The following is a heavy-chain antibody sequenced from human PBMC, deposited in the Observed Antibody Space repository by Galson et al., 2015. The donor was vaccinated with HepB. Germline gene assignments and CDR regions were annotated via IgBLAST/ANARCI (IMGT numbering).Heavy chain of an antibody. CDR1: GFTFSSYA. CDR3: AKLYLTQWLGNNWFDP. J-gene: IGHJ5*02. V-gene: IGHV3-23*01. D-gene: IGHD6-19*01. CDR2: ISGSGGST. Sequence: SLRLSCAASGFTFSSYAMTWVRQTPGKGLEWVSVISGSGGSTYYTDSVKGRFTISRDNSKSTLFLQMNSLRAEDTAVYYCAKLYLTQWLGNNWFDPWGQGTLVTVSS.